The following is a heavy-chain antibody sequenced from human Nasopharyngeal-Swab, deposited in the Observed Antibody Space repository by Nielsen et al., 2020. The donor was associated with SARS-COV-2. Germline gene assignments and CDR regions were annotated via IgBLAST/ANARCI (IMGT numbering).Heavy chain of an antibody. CDR1: GFTFSSYA. CDR3: AKYYGDYPYYYYYMDV. CDR2: ISGSGGST. J-gene: IGHJ6*03. Sequence: GESLKISCAASGFTFSSYAMSWVRQAPGKGLEWVSAISGSGGSTYYADSVKGRFTISRDNSKNTLYLQVNSLRAEDTAVYYCAKYYGDYPYYYYYMDVWGKGTTVTVSS. D-gene: IGHD4-17*01. V-gene: IGHV3-23*01.